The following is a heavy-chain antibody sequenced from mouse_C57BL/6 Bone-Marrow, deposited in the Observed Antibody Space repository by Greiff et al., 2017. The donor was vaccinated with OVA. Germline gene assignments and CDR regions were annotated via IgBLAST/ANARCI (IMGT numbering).Heavy chain of an antibody. Sequence: QVQLKQPGAELVKPGASVKLSCKASGYTFTSYWMHWVKQRPGQGLEWIGMIHPNSGSTNYNEKFKSKATLTVDKSSSTAYMQLSSLTSEDSAVYYCARPLIYGYDGDYWGQGTTLTVSS. V-gene: IGHV1-64*01. D-gene: IGHD2-2*01. J-gene: IGHJ2*01. CDR3: ARPLIYGYDGDY. CDR2: IHPNSGST. CDR1: GYTFTSYW.